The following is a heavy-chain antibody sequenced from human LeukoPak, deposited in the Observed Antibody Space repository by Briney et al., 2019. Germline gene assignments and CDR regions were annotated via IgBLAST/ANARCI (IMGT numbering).Heavy chain of an antibody. J-gene: IGHJ4*02. CDR3: ARDYYYDDSGQPVRLDY. V-gene: IGHV3-66*01. CDR2: IYRGGTT. D-gene: IGHD3-22*01. CDR1: GFTVSSNY. Sequence: GGSLRLSCLASGFTVSSNYMSWVRQAPGKGPEWLSVIYRGGTTYYAGSVKGRFTISRDDSKNTLYLQMNSLRAEDTAVYYCARDYYYDDSGQPVRLDYWGQGTLVTVSS.